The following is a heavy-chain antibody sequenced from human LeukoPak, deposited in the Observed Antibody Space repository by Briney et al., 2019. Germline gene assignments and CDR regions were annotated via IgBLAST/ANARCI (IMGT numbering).Heavy chain of an antibody. V-gene: IGHV1-69*04. J-gene: IGHJ5*02. CDR3: AREGLAAADSNWSDP. Sequence: SVKVSCKASGGTFSSYTISWVRQAPGQGLEWMGRIIPILGIANYAQKFQGRVTITADKSTSTAYMELSSLRSEDTAVYYCAREGLAAADSNWSDPWGQGTLVTVSS. CDR1: GGTFSSYT. CDR2: IIPILGIA. D-gene: IGHD6-13*01.